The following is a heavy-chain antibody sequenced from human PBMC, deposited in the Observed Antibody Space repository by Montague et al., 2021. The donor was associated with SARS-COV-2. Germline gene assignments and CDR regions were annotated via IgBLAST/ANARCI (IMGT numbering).Heavy chain of an antibody. D-gene: IGHD2-2*01. CDR1: GESFSVYY. Sequence: SETLSLTCAVYGESFSVYYWSWLRQSPRSGLEWIVEINHSGTANYNPSLRSRVSISVDTSKNQFTLKLTSVTAADTAMYYCAKEREVVRAARTLVAFDLWGQGTMVTVSS. CDR3: AKEREVVRAARTLVAFDL. J-gene: IGHJ3*01. CDR2: INHSGTA. V-gene: IGHV4-34*01.